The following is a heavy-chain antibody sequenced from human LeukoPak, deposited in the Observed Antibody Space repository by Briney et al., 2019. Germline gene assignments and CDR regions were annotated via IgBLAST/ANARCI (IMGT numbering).Heavy chain of an antibody. CDR1: GITFSSYE. CDR3: ARASYSGYDDDAFDI. Sequence: QPGGSLRLSCAASGITFSSYEMNWVRQAPGKGLERVSYISSSGSAIYYADSVKGRFTISRDNAKNSLYLQMNSLRAEDTAVYYCARASYSGYDDDAFDIWGQGTMVTVSS. CDR2: ISSSGSAI. D-gene: IGHD5-12*01. V-gene: IGHV3-48*03. J-gene: IGHJ3*02.